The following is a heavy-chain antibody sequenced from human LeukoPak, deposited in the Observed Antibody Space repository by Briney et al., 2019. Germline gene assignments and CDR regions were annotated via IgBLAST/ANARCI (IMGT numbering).Heavy chain of an antibody. V-gene: IGHV1-8*01. CDR2: MSPNSGNT. D-gene: IGHD1-26*01. CDR3: ARAALYSGSSDY. J-gene: IGHJ4*02. CDR1: GYTYIRYD. Sequence: ASVNVSCKASGYTYIRYDINWVRQATGQGLEWMGWMSPNSGNTGYAQKFQGRVTMTANTSISTAYMELSSLRSDDTAVYYCARAALYSGSSDYWGQGTLATVSS.